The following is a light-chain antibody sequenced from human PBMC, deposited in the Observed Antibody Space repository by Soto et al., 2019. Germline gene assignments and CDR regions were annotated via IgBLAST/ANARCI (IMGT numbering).Light chain of an antibody. CDR3: QQRHLWPIT. Sequence: DSVWTYSAVTLTFTPGERATLACRASQSFRGLLAWYQQKPGQAPRLLIYDAYNRATGIPPRFSGSGSGTDFTLTISSLEPEESAVYYCQQRHLWPITVGQGTRLEIK. CDR2: DAY. V-gene: IGKV3-11*01. J-gene: IGKJ5*01. CDR1: QSFRGL.